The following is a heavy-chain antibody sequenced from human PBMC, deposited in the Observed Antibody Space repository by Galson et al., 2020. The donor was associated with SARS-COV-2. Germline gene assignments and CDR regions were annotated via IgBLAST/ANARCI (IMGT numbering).Heavy chain of an antibody. Sequence: SCAASGFTFSSYSMNWVRQAPGKGLEWVSSVSSSSSYKYYADSVWGRFTISRDNAENSLYLQMNSLRVEDAAVYYCARDLRGISPDALDLWGQGTMVTVSS. V-gene: IGHV3-21*01. D-gene: IGHD3-16*01. CDR2: VSSSSSYK. CDR3: ARDLRGISPDALDL. J-gene: IGHJ3*01. CDR1: GFTFSSYS.